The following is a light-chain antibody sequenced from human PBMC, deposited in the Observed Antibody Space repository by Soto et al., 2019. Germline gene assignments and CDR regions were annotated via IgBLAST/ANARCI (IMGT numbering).Light chain of an antibody. V-gene: IGKV3-20*01. CDR3: QQYSNSPRT. J-gene: IGKJ1*01. CDR1: QSLFNQY. CDR2: GAS. Sequence: EIMLTQSPGTLSLSPGERATLSCRASQSLFNQYLAWYQHRPGQAPRLLIHGASTRATGIPERFSGSGSGTYFILTISSLDLDDFAVYYCQQYSNSPRTFGQGTKVELK.